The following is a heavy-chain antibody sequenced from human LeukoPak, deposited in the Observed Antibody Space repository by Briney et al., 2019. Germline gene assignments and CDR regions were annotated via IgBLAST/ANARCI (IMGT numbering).Heavy chain of an antibody. CDR2: ISGSGGST. D-gene: IGHD6-19*01. CDR3: AKVWDSSGWTWIDY. Sequence: GGSLRLSCAASGFTFSSYAMSWVRQAPGKGLEWVSAISGSGGSTYYADSVKGRFTISRGNSKNTLYLQMNSLRAEDTAVYYCAKVWDSSGWTWIDYWGQGTLITVSS. V-gene: IGHV3-23*01. J-gene: IGHJ4*02. CDR1: GFTFSSYA.